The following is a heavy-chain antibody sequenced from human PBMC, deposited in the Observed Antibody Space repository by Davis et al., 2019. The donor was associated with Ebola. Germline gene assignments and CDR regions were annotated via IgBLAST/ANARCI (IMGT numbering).Heavy chain of an antibody. CDR3: ARGYGPKCRGGTCVNDS. Sequence: ASVKVSCKASGGTFSSYAISWVRQAPGQGLEWMGWISAYNGNTNYAQKLQGRVTITRDTSASTAYMELSSLRVDDTAVYYCARGYGPKCRGGTCVNDSWGQGTLVTVSS. CDR1: GGTFSSYA. V-gene: IGHV1-18*01. J-gene: IGHJ4*02. CDR2: ISAYNGNT. D-gene: IGHD2-15*01.